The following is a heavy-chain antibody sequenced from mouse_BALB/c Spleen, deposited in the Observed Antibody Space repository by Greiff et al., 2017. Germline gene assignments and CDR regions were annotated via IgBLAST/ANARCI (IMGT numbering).Heavy chain of an antibody. J-gene: IGHJ1*01. CDR3: TSYGSSYDWYFDD. CDR2: INPSNGGT. D-gene: IGHD1-1*01. V-gene: IGHV1S16*01. CDR1: GYTFTSYY. Sequence: QVQLQQPGAELVKPGASVKLSCKASGYTFTSYYMYWVKQRPGQDLVWIGGINPSNGGTNFNEKFKSKATLTVDKSSSTAYMQLSSLTSEDSAVYDCTSYGSSYDWYFDDWGAGTTVTVSS.